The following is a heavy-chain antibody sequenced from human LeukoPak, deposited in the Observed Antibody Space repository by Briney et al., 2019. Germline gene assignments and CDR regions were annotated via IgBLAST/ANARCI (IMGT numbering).Heavy chain of an antibody. CDR1: GYTFTSYG. Sequence: ASVKVSCKASGYTFTSYGISWVRQAPGQGLEWVGWISAYNGNTNYAQKLQGRVTMTTDTSTSTAYMELRSLRSDDTAVYYCARDGGWFWRTDHDAFDIWGQGTMVTVSS. CDR2: ISAYNGNT. V-gene: IGHV1-18*01. D-gene: IGHD3-3*01. CDR3: ARDGGWFWRTDHDAFDI. J-gene: IGHJ3*02.